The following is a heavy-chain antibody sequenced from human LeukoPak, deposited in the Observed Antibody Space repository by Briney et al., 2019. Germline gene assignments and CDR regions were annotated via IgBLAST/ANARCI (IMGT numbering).Heavy chain of an antibody. D-gene: IGHD3-22*01. CDR1: GFTFSSYW. V-gene: IGHV3-7*01. CDR3: ARYHYDSSGYYYVDY. CDR2: IKQDGSEK. Sequence: GGSLRFSCAASGFTFSSYWMSWVRQAPGKGLEWVANIKQDGSEKYYVDSVKGRFTISRDNAKNSLYLQMNSLRAEDTAVYYCARYHYDSSGYYYVDYWGQGTLVTVSS. J-gene: IGHJ4*02.